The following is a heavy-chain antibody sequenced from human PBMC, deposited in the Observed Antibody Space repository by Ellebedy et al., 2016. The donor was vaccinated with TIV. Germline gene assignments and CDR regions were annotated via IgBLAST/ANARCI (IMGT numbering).Heavy chain of an antibody. D-gene: IGHD3-3*01. V-gene: IGHV3-48*01. Sequence: PGGSLRLSCAASGFTFSSYAMNWVRQAPGRGLEWVSYISRSSNTIYKAYSVKGRFTISRDNSKNTLYLQLNSLRGDDTAVYYCAKDREGGSAYDFRTGPKLTFDSWGQGTLVTVSS. CDR3: AKDREGGSAYDFRTGPKLTFDS. CDR1: GFTFSSYA. J-gene: IGHJ4*02. CDR2: ISRSSNTI.